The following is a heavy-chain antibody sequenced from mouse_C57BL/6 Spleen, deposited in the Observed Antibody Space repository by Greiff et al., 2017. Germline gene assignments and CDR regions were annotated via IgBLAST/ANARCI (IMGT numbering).Heavy chain of an antibody. D-gene: IGHD1-1*01. V-gene: IGHV5-4*01. J-gene: IGHJ2*01. CDR2: ISDGGSYT. Sequence: EVKLMESGGGLVKPGGSLKLSCAASGFTFSSYAMSWVRQTPEKRLEWVATISDGGSYTYYPDNVKGRFTISRDNAKNNLYLQMSHLKSEDTAMYYCARDEDYYGSSPYFDYWGQGTTLTVSS. CDR1: GFTFSSYA. CDR3: ARDEDYYGSSPYFDY.